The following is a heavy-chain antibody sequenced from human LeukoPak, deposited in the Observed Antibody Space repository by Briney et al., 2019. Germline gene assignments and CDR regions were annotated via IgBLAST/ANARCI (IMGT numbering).Heavy chain of an antibody. Sequence: PGGSLRLSCAASGFTFDRYTMYWVRQASGKGLEWVGRIRSKANSYATAYAASVKGRFTISRDDSKNTAYLQMNSLKTEDTAVYYCTNPRYSSSWPFDYWAQGTLVTVSS. V-gene: IGHV3-73*01. CDR2: IRSKANSYAT. CDR1: GFTFDRYT. CDR3: TNPRYSSSWPFDY. J-gene: IGHJ4*02. D-gene: IGHD6-13*01.